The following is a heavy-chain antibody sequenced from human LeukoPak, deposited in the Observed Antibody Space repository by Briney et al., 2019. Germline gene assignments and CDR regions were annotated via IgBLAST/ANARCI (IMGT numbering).Heavy chain of an antibody. CDR2: ISSDGSST. J-gene: IGHJ4*02. D-gene: IGHD3-10*01. V-gene: IGHV3-74*01. CDR1: GFTFSTYS. CDR3: ARVSITMVRGVLDY. Sequence: GGSLRLSCAASGFTFSTYSMNWVRQAPGKGLVWVSRISSDGSSTSYADSVKGRFTISRDNAKNTLYLQMNSLRAEDTAVYYCARVSITMVRGVLDYWGQGTLVTVSS.